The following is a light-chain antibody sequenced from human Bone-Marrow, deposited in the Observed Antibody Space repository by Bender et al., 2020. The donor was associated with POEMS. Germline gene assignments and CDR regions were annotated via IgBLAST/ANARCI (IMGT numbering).Light chain of an antibody. J-gene: IGLJ2*01. CDR1: SSDIGSYNL. CDR2: EVR. CDR3: SSYTRSSTVV. Sequence: SALTQPASVSGSPGQSVTISCTGTSSDIGSYNLVAWYQQHPGKAPKLIVYEVRNRPSGISDRFSGSKSGNTASLTISGLQAEDEADYYCSSYTRSSTVVFGGGTKLTV. V-gene: IGLV2-14*02.